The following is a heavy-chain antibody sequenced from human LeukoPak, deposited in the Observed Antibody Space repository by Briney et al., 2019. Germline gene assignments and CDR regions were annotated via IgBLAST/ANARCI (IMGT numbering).Heavy chain of an antibody. V-gene: IGHV4-4*07. CDR2: IYTSGST. Sequence: SETLSLTCTVSGGSISSYYWSWIRQPAGKGLEWIGRIYTSGSTNYNPSLKGRVTMSVDTSKNQFSLKLSSVTAADTAVYYCARDWDKEESVFDYWGQGTLVTVSS. CDR3: ARDWDKEESVFDY. J-gene: IGHJ4*02. D-gene: IGHD1-26*01. CDR1: GGSISSYY.